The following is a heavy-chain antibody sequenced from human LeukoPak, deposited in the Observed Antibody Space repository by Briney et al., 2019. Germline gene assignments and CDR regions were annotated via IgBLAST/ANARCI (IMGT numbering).Heavy chain of an antibody. Sequence: SETLSLTCTVSGGSISGSYWSWIRQPPGKGLEWIAYMYNSGSTNYNPSLKSRVTISIDASKNQFSLKLSSLTAADTAIYYCARGIESYGDYGYWGQGILVTVSS. D-gene: IGHD4-17*01. CDR1: GGSISGSY. V-gene: IGHV4-59*01. J-gene: IGHJ4*02. CDR2: MYNSGST. CDR3: ARGIESYGDYGY.